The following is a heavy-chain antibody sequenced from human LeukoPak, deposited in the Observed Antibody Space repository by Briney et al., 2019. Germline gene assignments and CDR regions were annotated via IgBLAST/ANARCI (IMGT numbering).Heavy chain of an antibody. D-gene: IGHD6-13*01. CDR3: ARAKIAAAGTLSASDI. Sequence: ASVKVSCKASGDTFSKYGISWFRQAAGQGPEWMGGIMPMYGVPYYAPEFQGRVTMTADESTSIVYMELSSLISEDTAVYYCARAKIAAAGTLSASDIWGQGTMVTVSS. J-gene: IGHJ3*02. CDR1: GDTFSKYG. V-gene: IGHV1-69*13. CDR2: IMPMYGVP.